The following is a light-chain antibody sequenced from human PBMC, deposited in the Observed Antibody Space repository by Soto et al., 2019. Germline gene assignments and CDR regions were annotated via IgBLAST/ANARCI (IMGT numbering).Light chain of an antibody. CDR3: QQYGRSPHT. CDR2: DAS. CDR1: ESVSGTY. Sequence: IVLTQSPGTLSLSTGDTATLYCRASESVSGTYLAWYHQKPGQAPRLLIYDASTRATGIPDRFSGSGSGTDFTLTIIGLEPEDFALYYCQQYGRSPHTFGQGTRLEIE. V-gene: IGKV3-20*01. J-gene: IGKJ5*01.